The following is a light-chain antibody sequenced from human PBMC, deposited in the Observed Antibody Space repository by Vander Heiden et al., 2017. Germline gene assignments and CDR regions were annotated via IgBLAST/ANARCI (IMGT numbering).Light chain of an antibody. Sequence: QSVLTQPPSASGTHAQTVTISCSGSSSNIGSNYVYWYQQLPGTAPKLLIYSNNQRPSGVPDRFSGSKSGTSASLAISGLRSEDEADYYCAAWDDSLSGWVFGGGTKLTVL. CDR2: SNN. CDR1: SSNIGSNY. J-gene: IGLJ3*02. CDR3: AAWDDSLSGWV. V-gene: IGLV1-47*02.